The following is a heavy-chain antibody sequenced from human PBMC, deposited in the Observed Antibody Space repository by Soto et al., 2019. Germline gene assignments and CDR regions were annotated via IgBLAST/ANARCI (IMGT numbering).Heavy chain of an antibody. Sequence: GGSLRLSCAASGFSFSTYGMHWVRQAPGKGLEWVAVISYDGSNKYYADSVKGRFTISRDNSKNTLYLQMNSPRAEDTAVYYCARDPKFLADLDYWGQGTLVTVSS. CDR3: ARDPKFLADLDY. D-gene: IGHD3-9*01. V-gene: IGHV3-30*19. J-gene: IGHJ4*02. CDR2: ISYDGSNK. CDR1: GFSFSTYG.